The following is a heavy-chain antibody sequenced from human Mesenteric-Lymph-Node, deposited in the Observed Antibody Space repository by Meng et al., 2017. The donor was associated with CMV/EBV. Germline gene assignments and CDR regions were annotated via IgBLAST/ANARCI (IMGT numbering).Heavy chain of an antibody. D-gene: IGHD6-6*01. CDR1: GSIFHTYT. CDR3: AATRGAARPEGFDF. J-gene: IGHJ3*01. V-gene: IGHV1-69*02. Sequence: SVKVSRKPSGSIFHTYTLSWVRNAPGQGLEWMGRISPILGVAVYAQNYQGRVPLTADRSTSTTYMEISGVTAKDTALFYCAATRGAARPEGFDFWGQGTLVTVSS. CDR2: ISPILGVA.